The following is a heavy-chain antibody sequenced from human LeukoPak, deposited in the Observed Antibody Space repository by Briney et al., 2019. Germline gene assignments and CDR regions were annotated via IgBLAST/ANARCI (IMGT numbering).Heavy chain of an antibody. CDR2: ISGSGGST. D-gene: IGHD3-22*01. CDR1: GFTFISYA. CDR3: AKDGRVVVRFPDY. J-gene: IGHJ4*02. Sequence: PGGSLRLSCAASGFTFISYAMSWVRQAPGKGLEWVSAISGSGGSTYYADSVKGRFTISRDNSKNTLYLQMNSLRAEDTAVYYCAKDGRVVVRFPDYWGQGTLVTVSS. V-gene: IGHV3-23*01.